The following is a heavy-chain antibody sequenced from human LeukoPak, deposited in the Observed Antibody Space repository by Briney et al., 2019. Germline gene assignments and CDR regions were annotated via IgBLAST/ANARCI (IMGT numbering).Heavy chain of an antibody. CDR2: IYHSGST. J-gene: IGHJ4*02. D-gene: IGHD2-21*01. Sequence: SETLSLTCTVSGYSISSGYYWGWIRQPPGRGLEWIGSIYHSGSTYYNPSLKSRVTISVDTSKNQFSLKLSSVTAADTAVYYCARYYCGGDCTQFDYWGQGTLVTVSS. V-gene: IGHV4-38-2*02. CDR3: ARYYCGGDCTQFDY. CDR1: GYSISSGYY.